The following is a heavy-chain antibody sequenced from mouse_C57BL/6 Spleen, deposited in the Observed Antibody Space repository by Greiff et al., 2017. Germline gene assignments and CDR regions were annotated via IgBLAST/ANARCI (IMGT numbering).Heavy chain of an antibody. CDR2: ISYDGSN. Sequence: DVKLVESGPGLVKPSQSLSLTCSVTGYSITSGYYWNWIRQFPGNKLEWMGYISYDGSNNYNPSLKNRISITRDTSKNQFFLKLNSVTTEDTATYYCAREGTTVGIWGTGTTVTVSS. CDR3: AREGTTVGI. V-gene: IGHV3-6*01. D-gene: IGHD1-1*01. J-gene: IGHJ1*03. CDR1: GYSITSGYY.